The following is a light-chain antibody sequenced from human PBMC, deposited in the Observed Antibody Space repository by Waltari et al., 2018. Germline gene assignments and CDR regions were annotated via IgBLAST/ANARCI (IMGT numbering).Light chain of an antibody. CDR3: SSYTAIITGV. J-gene: IGLJ1*01. Sequence: QSALTQPASVSGSPGQSITISCTGTSSDIGRYNYVSWYQPHPGKALTRIMYDVNNRPAGISYRCAGSKSANTASLTSSGLQVEDEADYFCSSYTAIITGVFGTGTKVTVL. CDR1: SSDIGRYNY. CDR2: DVN. V-gene: IGLV2-14*03.